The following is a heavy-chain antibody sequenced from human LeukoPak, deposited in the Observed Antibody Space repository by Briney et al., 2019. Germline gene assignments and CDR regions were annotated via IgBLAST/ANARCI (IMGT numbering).Heavy chain of an antibody. V-gene: IGHV4-59*08. Sequence: SETLSLTCTVSGASVSVDYWSWIRQPPGKGLEWIGYIYVSGNSNYNPSLKSRVSKSLDTSKNQVSLTLTSVTVADTAVYYCARHPFASPFDHWGQGTLVAVSS. D-gene: IGHD2-21*01. J-gene: IGHJ4*02. CDR2: IYVSGNS. CDR1: GASVSVDY. CDR3: ARHPFASPFDH.